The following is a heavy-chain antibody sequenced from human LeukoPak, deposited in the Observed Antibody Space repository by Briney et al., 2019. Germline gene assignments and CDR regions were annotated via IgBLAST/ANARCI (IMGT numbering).Heavy chain of an antibody. CDR3: ATSKAKIAVAVH. D-gene: IGHD6-19*01. Sequence: SETLSLTCTVSGGSISSSSYYWGWIRQPPGKGLEWIGSIYYSGCTYYNPSLKSRVTISVDTSKNQFSLKLSSVTAADTAVYYCATSKAKIAVAVHWGQGTLVTVSS. CDR2: IYYSGCT. V-gene: IGHV4-39*01. J-gene: IGHJ4*02. CDR1: GGSISSSSYY.